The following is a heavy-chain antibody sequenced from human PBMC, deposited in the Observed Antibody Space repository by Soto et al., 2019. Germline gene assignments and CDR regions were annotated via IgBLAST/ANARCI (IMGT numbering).Heavy chain of an antibody. CDR3: ARHPTGEMATGYYYYGMDV. J-gene: IGHJ6*02. CDR2: IYPGDSDT. Sequence: GESLKISCKGSGYSFTSYWIGWVRQMPGKGLEWMGIIYPGDSDTRYSPSFQGQVTISADKSISTAYLQWSSLKASDTAMYYCARHPTGEMATGYYYYGMDVWGQGTTVTVSS. CDR1: GYSFTSYW. D-gene: IGHD5-12*01. V-gene: IGHV5-51*01.